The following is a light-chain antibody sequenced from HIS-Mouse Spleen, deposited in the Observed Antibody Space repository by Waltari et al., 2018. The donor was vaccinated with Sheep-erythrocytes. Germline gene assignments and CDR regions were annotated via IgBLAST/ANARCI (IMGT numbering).Light chain of an antibody. CDR2: EVS. Sequence: QSALTQPPSASGSPGQSVTISCTGTSSDVGCFYHLSRYQQHPGKAPKLMIYEVSKRPSGVPDRFSGSKSGNTASLTISGLQAEDEADYYCCSYAGSYNHVFATGTKVTVL. CDR3: CSYAGSYNHV. V-gene: IGLV2-8*01. CDR1: SSDVGCFYH. J-gene: IGLJ1*01.